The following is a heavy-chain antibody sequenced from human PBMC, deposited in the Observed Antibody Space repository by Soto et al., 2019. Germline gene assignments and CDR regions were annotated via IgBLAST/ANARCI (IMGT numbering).Heavy chain of an antibody. J-gene: IGHJ4*02. V-gene: IGHV3-30*18. Sequence: QVQLVESGGGVVQPGRSLRLSCAASGFTFSSYGMHWVRQAPGKGLEWVAVISYDGSNKYYADSVKGRFTISRDNSKNTLYLQMNSLRAEDTAVYYCAKGDHYDFNFDYWGQGTLVTVSS. CDR1: GFTFSSYG. CDR3: AKGDHYDFNFDY. CDR2: ISYDGSNK. D-gene: IGHD3-3*01.